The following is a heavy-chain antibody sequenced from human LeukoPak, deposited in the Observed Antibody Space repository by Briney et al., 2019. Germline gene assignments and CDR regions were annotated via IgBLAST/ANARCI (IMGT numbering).Heavy chain of an antibody. D-gene: IGHD3-9*01. CDR2: IYYSGST. V-gene: IGHV4-59*01. J-gene: IGHJ4*02. Sequence: SETLSLTCTVSGGSISGYYWSWIRQPPGKGLEWIGYIYYSGSTNYNPSLKSRVTISVDTSKNQFSLKLSSVTAADTAVYYCAREATGTHDYWGQGTLVTVSS. CDR1: GGSISGYY. CDR3: AREATGTHDY.